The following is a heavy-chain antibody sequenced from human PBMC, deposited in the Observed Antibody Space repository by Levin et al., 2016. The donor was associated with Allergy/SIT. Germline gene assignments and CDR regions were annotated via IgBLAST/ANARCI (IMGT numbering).Heavy chain of an antibody. D-gene: IGHD2-15*01. CDR3: ARDMMLAATGSDCFDT. J-gene: IGHJ5*02. CDR2: INPSGGYT. Sequence: WVRQAPGQGLEWMGIINPSGGYTSYALKFYGRVTVTRDTSTSTVYMELSSLRSEDTAVYYCARDMMLAATGSDCFDTWGQGTLVTVSS. V-gene: IGHV1-46*01.